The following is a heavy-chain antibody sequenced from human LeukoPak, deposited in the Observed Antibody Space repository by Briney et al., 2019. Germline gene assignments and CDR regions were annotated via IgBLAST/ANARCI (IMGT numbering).Heavy chain of an antibody. Sequence: SETLSLTCAVYGVSFSGYYWSWLRQPAGKGLEWIGRIYTTGSTNYNPSLKSRITMSVDTSKNQFSLKLSSVTAADTAVYYCARSGSYSGPYVYWGQGTVVTVSS. J-gene: IGHJ4*02. CDR2: IYTTGST. CDR1: GVSFSGYY. D-gene: IGHD1-26*01. V-gene: IGHV4-59*10. CDR3: ARSGSYSGPYVY.